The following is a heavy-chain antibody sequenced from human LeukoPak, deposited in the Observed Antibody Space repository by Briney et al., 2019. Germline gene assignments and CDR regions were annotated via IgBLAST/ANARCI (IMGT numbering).Heavy chain of an antibody. J-gene: IGHJ3*02. CDR2: IYSGGTT. CDR3: ARQRQWNDGFDI. V-gene: IGHV3-53*01. D-gene: IGHD6-19*01. CDR1: GFTVSSNY. Sequence: GGSLRLSCAASGFTVSSNYMSWVRQAPGKGLEWVSVIYSGGTTFKAGSVKGRFTISRDTSKNTVYLQMNSLRAEDTAIYYCARQRQWNDGFDIWGQGAAVIFSS.